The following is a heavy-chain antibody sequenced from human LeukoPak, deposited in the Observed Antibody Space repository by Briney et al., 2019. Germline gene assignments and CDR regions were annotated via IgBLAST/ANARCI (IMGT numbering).Heavy chain of an antibody. CDR1: GDSISSGDFY. D-gene: IGHD5-18*01. CDR2: IHHSGSA. Sequence: SETPSLTCTVSGDSISSGDFYWSWVRQPPGKGLEWIAYIHHSGSAFYSRSLKRRVTISVDSSKNQFSLRLTSVTAADTAVYFCARDRAVDAGGIDVWGQGTLVTVSP. V-gene: IGHV4-30-4*01. J-gene: IGHJ4*02. CDR3: ARDRAVDAGGIDV.